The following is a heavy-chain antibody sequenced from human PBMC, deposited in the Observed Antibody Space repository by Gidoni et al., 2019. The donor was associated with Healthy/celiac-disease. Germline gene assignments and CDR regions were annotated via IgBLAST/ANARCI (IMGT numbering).Heavy chain of an antibody. D-gene: IGHD4-17*01. Sequence: QVQLGESGGGVVQPGRALRLSCAASGFTFSSYGMHWVRQAPGQGLEWVAVIWYDGSNKYYADSVKGRFTISRDNSKNTLYLQMNSLRAEDTAVYYCARDYGDYVGYAFDIWGQGTMVTVSS. CDR1: GFTFSSYG. J-gene: IGHJ3*02. CDR3: ARDYGDYVGYAFDI. V-gene: IGHV3-33*01. CDR2: IWYDGSNK.